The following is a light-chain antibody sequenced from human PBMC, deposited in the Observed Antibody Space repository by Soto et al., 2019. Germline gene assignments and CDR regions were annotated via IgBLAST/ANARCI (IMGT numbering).Light chain of an antibody. CDR2: KAS. V-gene: IGKV1-5*03. Sequence: DIQMTQSPSTLSASVGDRVTITCRASQSISSWLAWYQQKPGKAPKLLIYKASSLESGVPSRFSGSGSGTEFTLTISSLQPDDFATYYCQQYNSYWTFGQGTMLEIK. CDR1: QSISSW. CDR3: QQYNSYWT. J-gene: IGKJ1*01.